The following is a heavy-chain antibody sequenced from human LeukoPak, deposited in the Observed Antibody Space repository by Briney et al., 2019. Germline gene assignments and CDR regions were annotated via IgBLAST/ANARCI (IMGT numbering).Heavy chain of an antibody. CDR3: AREEVPHGFDI. V-gene: IGHV4-59*01. CDR2: IYYSGST. CDR1: GGSISTYC. J-gene: IGHJ3*02. Sequence: SETLSLTCTVSGGSISTYCWSWIRQPPGKGLEYIGYIYYSGSTNYNPSLKSRVIMSLDTSKNQFSLKLSSVTAADTAVYYCAREEVPHGFDIWGQGTMVTVSS.